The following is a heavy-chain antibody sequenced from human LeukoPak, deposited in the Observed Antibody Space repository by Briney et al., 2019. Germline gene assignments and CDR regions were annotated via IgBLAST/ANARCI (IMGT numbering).Heavy chain of an antibody. CDR2: TYYRSKWYD. J-gene: IGHJ4*02. Sequence: SHTLSLTCAISGDTVSSNSAAWNWIRQSPSIGLEWLGRTYYRSKWYDDYAVSVIGRITISPDTSKNQFSLQLNSVTPEDTAVYYCARGGSYSFDYWGQGTLVTVSS. CDR3: ARGGSYSFDY. D-gene: IGHD1-26*01. CDR1: GDTVSSNSAA. V-gene: IGHV6-1*01.